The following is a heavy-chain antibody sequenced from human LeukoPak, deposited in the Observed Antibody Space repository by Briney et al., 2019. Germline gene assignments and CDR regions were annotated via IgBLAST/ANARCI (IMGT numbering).Heavy chain of an antibody. Sequence: ASVKVSCKASGYTFTGYYMHWVRQAPGQGLEWMGWINPNSGGTNYAQKFQGRVTMTRDTSTSTAYMELRSLRSDDTAVYYCARVMGIRFIGDVLPAEGYWGQGTLVTVSS. V-gene: IGHV1-2*02. CDR2: INPNSGGT. D-gene: IGHD3-3*01. J-gene: IGHJ4*02. CDR3: ARVMGIRFIGDVLPAEGY. CDR1: GYTFTGYY.